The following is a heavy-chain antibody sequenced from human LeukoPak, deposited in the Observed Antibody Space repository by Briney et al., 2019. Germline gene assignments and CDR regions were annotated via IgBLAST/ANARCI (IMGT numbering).Heavy chain of an antibody. CDR1: GYTFTVNY. D-gene: IGHD2-2*02. CDR3: ARDPRYCSSTSCYKRANWLFDL. V-gene: IGHV1-2*02. J-gene: IGHJ2*01. Sequence: ASVKVSCKASGYTFTVNYIHWVRQAPGQGLEWMGWINPNSGGTNFTQKFQGRVTMTRDTSITTAYMELSSLTSDDTAVYYCARDPRYCSSTSCYKRANWLFDLWGRGTLVTVSS. CDR2: INPNSGGT.